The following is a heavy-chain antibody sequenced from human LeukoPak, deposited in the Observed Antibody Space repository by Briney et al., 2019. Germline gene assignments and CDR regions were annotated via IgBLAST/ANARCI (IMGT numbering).Heavy chain of an antibody. D-gene: IGHD2-2*01. CDR3: ARVVVVPAAMSYNWFDP. V-gene: IGHV4-38-2*01. Sequence: SETLSLTCAVSGYSISSGYYWGWIRQPPGKGLEWIGSIYHSGSTYYNPSLKSRVTISVDTSKNQFSLKLSSVTAADTAVYYYARVVVVPAAMSYNWFDPWGQGTLVTVSS. CDR1: GYSISSGYY. J-gene: IGHJ5*02. CDR2: IYHSGST.